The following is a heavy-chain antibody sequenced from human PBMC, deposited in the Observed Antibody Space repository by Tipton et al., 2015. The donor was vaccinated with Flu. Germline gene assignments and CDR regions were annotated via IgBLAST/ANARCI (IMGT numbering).Heavy chain of an antibody. D-gene: IGHD2-15*01. CDR2: INHSGST. J-gene: IGHJ6*02. CDR3: AREDRGGIYYYYGMDV. V-gene: IGHV4-34*01. CDR1: GGSFSGYY. Sequence: TLSLTCAVYGGSFSGYYWSWIRQPPGKGLEWIGEINHSGSTNYNPSLKSRVTISVDTSKNQFSLKLSSVTAADTAVYYCAREDRGGIYYYYGMDVWGQGTTVTVSS.